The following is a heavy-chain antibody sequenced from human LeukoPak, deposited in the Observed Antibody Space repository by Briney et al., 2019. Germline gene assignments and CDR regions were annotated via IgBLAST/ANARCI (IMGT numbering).Heavy chain of an antibody. V-gene: IGHV2-70*11. Sequence: ESGPTLVNPTQTLTLTCTFSGFSLSTSGMCVSWIRQPPGKALEWLARIDWDDDKYYSTSLKTRLTISKDTSKNQVVLTMTNMDPVDTATYYCARGRLYYYYYGMDVWGQGTTVTVSS. J-gene: IGHJ6*02. CDR1: GFSLSTSGMC. CDR2: IDWDDDK. CDR3: ARGRLYYYYYGMDV.